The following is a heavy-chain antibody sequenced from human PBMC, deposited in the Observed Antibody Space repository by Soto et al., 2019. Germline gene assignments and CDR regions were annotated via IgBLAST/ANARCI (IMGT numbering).Heavy chain of an antibody. Sequence: GGSLRLSCAASGFTFSSYAMSWVRQAPGKGLEWVSAISGSGGSTYYADSVKGRFTISRDNSKNSLYLQMNSLRAEDTAVYYCARIKGVWIGFDIWGQGTMVTVSS. J-gene: IGHJ3*02. D-gene: IGHD5-12*01. CDR3: ARIKGVWIGFDI. V-gene: IGHV3-23*01. CDR2: ISGSGGST. CDR1: GFTFSSYA.